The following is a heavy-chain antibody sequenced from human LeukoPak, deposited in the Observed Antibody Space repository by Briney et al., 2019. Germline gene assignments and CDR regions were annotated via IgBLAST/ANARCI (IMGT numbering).Heavy chain of an antibody. CDR3: ARSSTYSPYYFDS. Sequence: GGSLRLSCAASGFTFSSYWMSWVRQAPGKGLEGVANIKQDGSEKYYVDSVKGRFTISRDNAKNSLNLQMNSLRAEDTAVYYCARSSTYSPYYFDSWGQGTLVTVSS. J-gene: IGHJ4*01. CDR1: GFTFSSYW. V-gene: IGHV3-7*01. D-gene: IGHD2-2*01. CDR2: IKQDGSEK.